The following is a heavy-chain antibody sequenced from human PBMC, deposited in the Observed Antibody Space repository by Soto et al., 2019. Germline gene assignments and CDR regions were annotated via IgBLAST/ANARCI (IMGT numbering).Heavy chain of an antibody. CDR3: ARGETAIRNNYFDY. Sequence: SETLSLTCTVSGGSISSGGYYWSWIRQHPGKGLEWIGYIYYSGSTYYNPSLKSRVTISVDTSKNQFSLKLSSVTAADTAVYYCARGETAIRNNYFDYWGQGTLVTVSS. CDR1: GGSISSGGYY. CDR2: IYYSGST. J-gene: IGHJ4*02. D-gene: IGHD2-21*02. V-gene: IGHV4-31*03.